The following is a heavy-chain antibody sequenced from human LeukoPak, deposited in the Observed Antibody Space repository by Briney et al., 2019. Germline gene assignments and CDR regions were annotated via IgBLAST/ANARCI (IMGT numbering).Heavy chain of an antibody. CDR2: IKQDGSEK. CDR1: GFTFDDYG. V-gene: IGHV3-7*01. J-gene: IGHJ4*02. Sequence: GGSLRLSCAASGFTFDDYGMNWVRQAPGKGLEWVANIKQDGSEKYYVDSVKGRFTISRDNAKNSLYLQMNSLRAEDTAVYYCARSGSGWVSFDYWGQGTLVTVSS. CDR3: ARSGSGWVSFDY. D-gene: IGHD6-19*01.